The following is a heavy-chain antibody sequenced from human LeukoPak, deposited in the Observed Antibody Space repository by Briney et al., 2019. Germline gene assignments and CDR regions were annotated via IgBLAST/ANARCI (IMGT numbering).Heavy chain of an antibody. CDR2: IYYSGST. CDR3: AGSIAVAGIDY. J-gene: IGHJ4*02. CDR1: GGSISSYY. V-gene: IGHV4-59*01. Sequence: PSETLTLTCTVSGGSISSYYWSWIRQPRGKGLEWIGYIYYSGSTNYNPSLKSRVTISVDTSKNQFSLKLSSVTAADTAVYYCAGSIAVAGIDYWGQGTLVTVSS. D-gene: IGHD6-19*01.